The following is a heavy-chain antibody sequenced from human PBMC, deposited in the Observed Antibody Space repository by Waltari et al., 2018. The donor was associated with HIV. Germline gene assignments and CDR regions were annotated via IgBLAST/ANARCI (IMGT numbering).Heavy chain of an antibody. V-gene: IGHV3-53*01. CDR1: GFTVSSNF. D-gene: IGHD2-2*02. CDR3: ARAVVPGRIPHYYYAMDV. J-gene: IGHJ6*02. Sequence: EVQLVESGGDLIQPGGSLRLSCAASGFTVSSNFMSWVRQAPGKGLEWVSRTFRGGSTYYANAGQGRFTVSRDISKNTLYLQMSGLRGDDTAVYYCARAVVPGRIPHYYYAMDVWGQGTTVTVSS. CDR2: TFRGGST.